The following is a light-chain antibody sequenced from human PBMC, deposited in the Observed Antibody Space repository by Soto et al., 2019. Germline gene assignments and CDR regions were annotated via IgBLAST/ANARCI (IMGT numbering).Light chain of an antibody. CDR1: QSVRNS. J-gene: IGKJ1*01. Sequence: EIVLTQSPGTLSLSPGEGATLLCRASQSVRNSLAWYQQKPGQAPSLIIYGASSRATGIPDRFSGSGSGTDFTLSISRLEPEDFAVYYCQQYGNSPVTFGQGTKV. V-gene: IGKV3-20*01. CDR2: GAS. CDR3: QQYGNSPVT.